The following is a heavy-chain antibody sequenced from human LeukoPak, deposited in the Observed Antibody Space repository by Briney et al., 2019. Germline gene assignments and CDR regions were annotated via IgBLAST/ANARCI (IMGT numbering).Heavy chain of an antibody. Sequence: GGSLRLSCAASGFTFSSYSMNWVRQAPGKGLEWVSYISSSSSTIYYADSVKGRFTISRDNAKNSLYLQMNSLRDEDTAVYYCARAPGYCSSTSCYRFDYWGQGTLVIVSS. D-gene: IGHD2-2*01. CDR2: ISSSSSTI. J-gene: IGHJ4*02. V-gene: IGHV3-48*02. CDR1: GFTFSSYS. CDR3: ARAPGYCSSTSCYRFDY.